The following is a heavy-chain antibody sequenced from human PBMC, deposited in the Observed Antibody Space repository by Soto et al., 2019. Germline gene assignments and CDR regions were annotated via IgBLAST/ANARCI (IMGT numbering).Heavy chain of an antibody. V-gene: IGHV4-31*02. Sequence: QVQLQESGPGLVKPSQTLSLTCTVSGGSLKSGGYYWSWIRQHPGRGLEWIGYIYYTGRTYYNPSLESRVTFSVDTSKNQCSLKLSSVPAADTGVDYCARDVSSPHNCSDLWGHGNLLTVSS. J-gene: IGHJ5*02. CDR3: ARDVSSPHNCSDL. D-gene: IGHD2-2*01. CDR1: GGSLKSGGYY. CDR2: IYYTGRT.